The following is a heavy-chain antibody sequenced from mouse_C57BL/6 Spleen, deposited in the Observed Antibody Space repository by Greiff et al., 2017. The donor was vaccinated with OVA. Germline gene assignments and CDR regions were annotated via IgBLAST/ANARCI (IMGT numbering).Heavy chain of an antibody. CDR2: ILPGSGST. Sequence: QVQLQQSGAELMKPGASVKLSCKATGYTFTGYWIAWVKQRPGHGLEWIGEILPGSGSTNYHEKFKGQVTFTADTSSNAAYMQLSSLTTEESAINYCAREDDDDGGDFDYWGKGTTLTVSS. D-gene: IGHD2-4*01. CDR1: GYTFTGYW. CDR3: AREDDDDGGDFDY. V-gene: IGHV1-9*01. J-gene: IGHJ2*01.